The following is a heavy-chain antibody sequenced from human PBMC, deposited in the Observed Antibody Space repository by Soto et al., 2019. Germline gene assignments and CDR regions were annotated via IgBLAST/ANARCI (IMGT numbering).Heavy chain of an antibody. CDR1: GGSFKSGSYS. CDR3: ARGGDWFDP. V-gene: IGHV4-61*01. J-gene: IGHJ5*02. CDR2: IYYSGST. Sequence: PSETLSLPCTVSGGSFKSGSYSWSWIRQPPGKGLEWIGYIYYSGSTNYNPSLKSRVTISVDTSKNQFSLKLSSVTAADTAVYYCARGGDWFDPWGQGTLVTASA.